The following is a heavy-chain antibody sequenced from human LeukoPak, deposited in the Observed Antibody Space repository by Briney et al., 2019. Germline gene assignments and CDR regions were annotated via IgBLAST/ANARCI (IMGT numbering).Heavy chain of an antibody. Sequence: ASVKVSCKASGYTFTSYGISWVRQAPGQGLEWMGWISAYNGSTNYAQKLQGRVTMTTDTSTSTAYMELRSLRSDDTAVYYCAGTYCSGGSCHNWFDPWGQGTLVTVSS. V-gene: IGHV1-18*04. J-gene: IGHJ5*02. D-gene: IGHD2-15*01. CDR2: ISAYNGST. CDR3: AGTYCSGGSCHNWFDP. CDR1: GYTFTSYG.